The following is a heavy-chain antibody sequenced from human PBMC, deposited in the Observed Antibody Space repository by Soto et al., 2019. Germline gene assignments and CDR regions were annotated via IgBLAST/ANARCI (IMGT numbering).Heavy chain of an antibody. Sequence: QVQLVQAGAEVKTPGSSVKVSCKASGGTFSSSAISWVRQAPGQGLEWMGGIIPIFGTANYAQKFQGRVTITADESTSKDYMELSSMRSEDTAVYYCSLAMVQPHGFHPGGQGTLVAVSS. CDR2: IIPIFGTA. CDR1: GGTFSSSA. J-gene: IGHJ5*02. D-gene: IGHD5-18*01. V-gene: IGHV1-69*01. CDR3: SLAMVQPHGFHP.